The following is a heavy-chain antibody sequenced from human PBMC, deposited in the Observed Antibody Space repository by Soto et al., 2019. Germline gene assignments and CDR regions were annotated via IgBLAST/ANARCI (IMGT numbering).Heavy chain of an antibody. CDR2: IYYSGST. Sequence: SETLSLTGTVSAGSISIGDCYWIWIRQPPGKGLEWIGYIYYSGSTYYNPSLKSRVTISVDTSKNQFSLKLSSVTAADTAVYYCASYSGYDLGFDYWGQGTLVTVSS. CDR1: AGSISIGDCY. CDR3: ASYSGYDLGFDY. D-gene: IGHD5-12*01. J-gene: IGHJ4*02. V-gene: IGHV4-30-4*01.